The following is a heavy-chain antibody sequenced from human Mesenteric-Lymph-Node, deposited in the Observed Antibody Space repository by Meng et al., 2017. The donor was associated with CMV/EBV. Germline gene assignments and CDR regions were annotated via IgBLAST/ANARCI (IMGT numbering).Heavy chain of an antibody. D-gene: IGHD3-3*01. CDR2: LSNDGSDK. Sequence: GGSLRLSCAASGFTFSRYTVHWVRQAPGKGLEWVALLSNDGSDKYYAAPVRGRFTISRDNSKSTLYLQMNSLRAEDTAVYYCARGLYDPGLDVWGQGTTVTVSS. J-gene: IGHJ6*02. CDR1: GFTFSRYT. V-gene: IGHV3-30*04. CDR3: ARGLYDPGLDV.